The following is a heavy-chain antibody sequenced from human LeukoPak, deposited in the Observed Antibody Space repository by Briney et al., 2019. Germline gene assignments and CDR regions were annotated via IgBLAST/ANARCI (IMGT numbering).Heavy chain of an antibody. CDR2: INHSGST. D-gene: IGHD3-3*01. CDR3: ARDDFWSGYFDY. J-gene: IGHJ4*02. CDR1: GGSFSGYY. Sequence: PSETLSLTCAVYGGSFSGYYWSWIRQPPGKGLEWIGEINHSGSTNYNPSLKSRVTISVDMSKNQFSLKLSSVTAADTAVYYCARDDFWSGYFDYWGQGTLVTVSS. V-gene: IGHV4-34*01.